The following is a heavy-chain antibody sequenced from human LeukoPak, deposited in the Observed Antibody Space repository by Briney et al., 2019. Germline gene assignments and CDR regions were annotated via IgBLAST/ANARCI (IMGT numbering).Heavy chain of an antibody. CDR2: INPNSGGT. Sequence: ASVKVSCKASGYTFTSYGISWVRQAPGQGLEWMGWINPNSGGTNYAQKFQGRVTMTRDTSISTAYMELSRLRSDDTAVYYCARSDFEYSSSSVGFGDYWGQGTLVTVSS. V-gene: IGHV1-2*02. D-gene: IGHD6-6*01. J-gene: IGHJ4*02. CDR3: ARSDFEYSSSSVGFGDY. CDR1: GYTFTSYG.